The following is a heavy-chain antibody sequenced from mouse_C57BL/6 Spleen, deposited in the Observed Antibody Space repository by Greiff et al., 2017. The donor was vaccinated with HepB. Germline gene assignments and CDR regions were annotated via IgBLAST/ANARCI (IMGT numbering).Heavy chain of an antibody. CDR2: SYPGDGET. CDR1: GYAFSSSW. CDR3: ARKEINYYGSSYLGYFDY. J-gene: IGHJ2*01. Sequence: VQLQESGPELVKPGASVKISCKASGYAFSSSWMNWVKQRPGKGLEWIGRSYPGDGETNYNGKFKGKATLTEDKSSSTAYMQLSSLTSEDSAVYFCARKEINYYGSSYLGYFDYWGQGTTLTVSS. V-gene: IGHV1-82*01. D-gene: IGHD1-1*01.